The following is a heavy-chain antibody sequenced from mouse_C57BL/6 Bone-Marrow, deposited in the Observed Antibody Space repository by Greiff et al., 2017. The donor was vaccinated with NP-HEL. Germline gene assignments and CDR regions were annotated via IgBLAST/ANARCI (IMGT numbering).Heavy chain of an antibody. CDR2: IYPGSGST. J-gene: IGHJ3*01. D-gene: IGHD1-1*01. Sequence: VQLQQPGAELVKPGASVKMSCKASGYTFTSYWITWVKQRPGQGLEWIGDIYPGSGSTNYNEKFKSKATLTVDTSSSTAYMQLSSLTSEDSAVYYCARWEIYYGSSYLFAYWGQGTLVTVSA. CDR1: GYTFTSYW. V-gene: IGHV1-55*01. CDR3: ARWEIYYGSSYLFAY.